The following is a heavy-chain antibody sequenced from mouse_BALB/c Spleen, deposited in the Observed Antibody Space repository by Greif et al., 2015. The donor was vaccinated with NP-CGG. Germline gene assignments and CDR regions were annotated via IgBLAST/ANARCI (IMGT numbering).Heavy chain of an antibody. CDR2: IRHKATGYTT. J-gene: IGHJ1*01. Sequence: EVKLVESGGGLLQPGRSLRLSCATSGFTSTDYYMSWVRQPPGKALEGLGFIRHKATGYTTEYSTSAEGRFTISRDNSQRIIFLQMTTLRSEDSAPYYCARHINYGDIYWFFDVWSAGTTVTVSS. D-gene: IGHD1-1*01. CDR3: ARHINYGDIYWFFDV. V-gene: IGHV7-3*02. CDR1: GFTSTDYY.